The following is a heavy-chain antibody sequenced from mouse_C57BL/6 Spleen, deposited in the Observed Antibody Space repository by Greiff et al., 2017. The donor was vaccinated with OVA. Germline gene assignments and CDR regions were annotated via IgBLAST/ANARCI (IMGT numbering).Heavy chain of an antibody. D-gene: IGHD3-2*02. CDR3: ATPDSSGYSFDY. V-gene: IGHV1-52*01. CDR1: GYTFTSYW. Sequence: QVQLQQPGAELVRPGSSVKLSCKASGYTFTSYWMHWVKQRPIQGLEWIGNIDPSDSETHYNQKFKDKATLTVDKSSSTAYMQLSSLTSEDSAVYYCATPDSSGYSFDYWGQGTTRTVSS. CDR2: IDPSDSET. J-gene: IGHJ2*01.